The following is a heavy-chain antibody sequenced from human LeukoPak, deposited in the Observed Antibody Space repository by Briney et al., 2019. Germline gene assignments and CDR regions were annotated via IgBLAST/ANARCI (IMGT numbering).Heavy chain of an antibody. CDR1: GFTFSSYA. CDR3: ARATEWEPLGF. CDR2: ISSNGGST. D-gene: IGHD1-26*01. V-gene: IGHV3-64*01. Sequence: GGSLRLSCAGSGFTFSSYAMRWVRQAPGKGLEYVSAISSNGGSTYYANSVKGRFTISRDNSKNTLYLQMGSLRAEDMAVYYCARATEWEPLGFGGQGTLVTVSS. J-gene: IGHJ4*02.